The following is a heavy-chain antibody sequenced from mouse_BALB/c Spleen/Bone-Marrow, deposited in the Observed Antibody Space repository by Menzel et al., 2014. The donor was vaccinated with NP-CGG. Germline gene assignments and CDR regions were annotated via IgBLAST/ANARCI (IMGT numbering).Heavy chain of an antibody. CDR2: INPSNGRT. D-gene: IGHD1-1*01. Sequence: QVQLQQPGAELVKPGASVKLSCKASGYTFTSYWMHWVKQRPGQGLEWIGEINPSNGRTNYNEKFKSKATLTVDKSSSTAYMQLRSLTSEDSAVYYCAPYYYGSSYGFYWYFDVWGAGTTVTVSS. CDR1: GYTFTSYW. V-gene: IGHV1S81*02. CDR3: APYYYGSSYGFYWYFDV. J-gene: IGHJ1*01.